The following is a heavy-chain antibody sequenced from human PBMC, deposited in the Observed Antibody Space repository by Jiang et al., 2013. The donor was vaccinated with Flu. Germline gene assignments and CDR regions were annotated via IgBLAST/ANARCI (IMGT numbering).Heavy chain of an antibody. D-gene: IGHD3-10*01. CDR3: ARDIGDRSSPRNDAFNI. V-gene: IGHV3-33*08. CDR1: GFTLSSCG. CDR2: IWFDGSTK. J-gene: IGHJ3*02. Sequence: VQLVESGGGVVQPGGSLRLSCAVSGFTLSSCGIQWVRQAPGKGLEWVAVIWFDGSTKYYGDSVKGRFTISRDYSKNTVYLQMNSLRAEDTAVYYCARDIGDRSSPRNDAFNIWGQGTRVTVSS.